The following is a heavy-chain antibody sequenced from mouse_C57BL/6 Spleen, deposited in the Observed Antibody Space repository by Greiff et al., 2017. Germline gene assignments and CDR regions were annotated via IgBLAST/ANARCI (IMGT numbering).Heavy chain of an antibody. CDR2: IDPSDSDT. CDR3: AREGDGGFAY. D-gene: IGHD3-3*01. V-gene: IGHV1-52*01. CDR1: GYTFTSYW. J-gene: IGHJ3*01. Sequence: VQLQQPGAELVRPGSSVKLSCKASGYTFTSYWMHWVKQRPRQGLEWIGNIDPSDSDTHYNQKFKDKATLTVDKSSSTAYMQLSSLTSEDSAVYYCAREGDGGFAYWGQGTLVTVSA.